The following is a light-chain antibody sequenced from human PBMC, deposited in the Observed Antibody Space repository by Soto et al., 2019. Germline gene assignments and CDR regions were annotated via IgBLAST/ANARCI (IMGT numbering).Light chain of an antibody. J-gene: IGKJ1*01. CDR3: QAYGTSAPWK. CDR2: RGS. V-gene: IGKV3-20*01. Sequence: EVVLTQSPGTLSLSPGERATLSCRASKNIRGNELAWYQQTPVQAPRLAIYRGSSRETGIPDRFSGRGSGTDFTLTLSSLEPEDFAVYYYQAYGTSAPWKFGQGTKVEI. CDR1: KNIRGNE.